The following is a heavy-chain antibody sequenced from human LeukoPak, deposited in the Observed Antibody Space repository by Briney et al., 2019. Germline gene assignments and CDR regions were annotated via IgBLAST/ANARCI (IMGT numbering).Heavy chain of an antibody. CDR2: VYYTGAS. Sequence: GSLRLSCAASGFTFSRYAMSWVRQPPGKGLEWIGSVYYTGASYYNPSLKSRVTISIDTSKKHFSLKLTSVTAADTAVYYCARGAPPQNWGQGTLVTVSS. CDR3: ARGAPPQN. J-gene: IGHJ4*02. CDR1: GFTFSRYA. V-gene: IGHV4-39*07.